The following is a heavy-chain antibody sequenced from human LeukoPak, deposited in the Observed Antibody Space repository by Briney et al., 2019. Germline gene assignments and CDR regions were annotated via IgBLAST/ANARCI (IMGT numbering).Heavy chain of an antibody. J-gene: IGHJ4*02. Sequence: GGSLRLSCAASGFIFSDYYMSWIRQAPGKGLEWVSYITSSGSTIYYADSVKGRFTVSRDNAKNSLYLQMSSLRAEDTAVYYCARDVLRGSGSHYNRGYDYWGQGTLVTVSS. D-gene: IGHD3-10*01. CDR1: GFIFSDYY. CDR2: ITSSGSTI. CDR3: ARDVLRGSGSHYNRGYDY. V-gene: IGHV3-11*01.